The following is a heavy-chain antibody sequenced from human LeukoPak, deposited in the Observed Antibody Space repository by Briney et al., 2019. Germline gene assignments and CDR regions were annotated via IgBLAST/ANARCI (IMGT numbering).Heavy chain of an antibody. D-gene: IGHD3-22*01. V-gene: IGHV4-30-2*01. J-gene: IGHJ3*02. CDR3: ARLLESGYYYVPESAAFDI. CDR2: IYHSGST. Sequence: SETLSLTCAVSGGSISSGGYSWSWIRQPPGKGLEWIGYIYHSGSTYYNPSLKSRVTISVDTSKNQFSLKLSSVTAADTAVYYCARLLESGYYYVPESAAFDIWGQGTMVTVSS. CDR1: GGSISSGGYS.